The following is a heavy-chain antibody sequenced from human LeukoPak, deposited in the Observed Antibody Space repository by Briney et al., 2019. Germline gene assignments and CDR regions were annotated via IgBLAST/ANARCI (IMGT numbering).Heavy chain of an antibody. Sequence: SETLSLTCTVSGGSISSSSYYWGWIRQPPGKGLEWIGSIDYSGSTYYSPCLKSRVTISVDTSKNQFSLKLSSVTAADTAVYYCARLVYEYPYYFDYWGQGTLVTVSS. D-gene: IGHD5/OR15-5a*01. V-gene: IGHV4-39*01. J-gene: IGHJ4*02. CDR1: GGSISSSSYY. CDR2: IDYSGST. CDR3: ARLVYEYPYYFDY.